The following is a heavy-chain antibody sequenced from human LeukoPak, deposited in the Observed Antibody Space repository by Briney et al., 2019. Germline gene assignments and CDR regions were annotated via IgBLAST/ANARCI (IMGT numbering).Heavy chain of an antibody. CDR3: ARDSDKRVIAAAGTLVDY. CDR2: ISSSSSTI. CDR1: GFTFSSYS. V-gene: IGHV3-48*01. D-gene: IGHD6-13*01. Sequence: GGSLRLSCAASGFTFSSYSMNWVRQAPGKGLEWVSYISSSSSTIYYADSVKGRFTISRDNSKNTLYLQMNSLRAEDTAVYYCARDSDKRVIAAAGTLVDYWGQGTLVTVSS. J-gene: IGHJ4*02.